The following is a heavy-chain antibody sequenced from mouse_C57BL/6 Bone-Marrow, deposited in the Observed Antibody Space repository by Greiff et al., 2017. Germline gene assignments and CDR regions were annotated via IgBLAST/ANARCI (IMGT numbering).Heavy chain of an antibody. CDR2: IWSGGST. CDR3: ARNYSDYDVDAMDY. CDR1: GFSLTSYG. D-gene: IGHD2-4*01. Sequence: VQRVESGPGLVQPSQSLSITCTVSGFSLTSYGVHWVRQSPGKGLEWLGVIWSGGSTDYNAAFISRLSISKDNSKSQVFFKMNSLQADDTAIYYCARNYSDYDVDAMDYWGQGTSVTVSS. V-gene: IGHV2-2*01. J-gene: IGHJ4*01.